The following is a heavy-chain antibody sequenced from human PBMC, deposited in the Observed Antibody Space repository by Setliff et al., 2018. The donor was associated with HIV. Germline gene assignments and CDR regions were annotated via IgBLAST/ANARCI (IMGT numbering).Heavy chain of an antibody. V-gene: IGHV3-30*02. CDR3: AKDTEGYYDSSGYINPYFDY. J-gene: IGHJ4*02. CDR2: IQYDESNK. CDR1: GLTFSRYG. Sequence: GGSLRLSCAVSGLTFSRYGSHWVRQVPGKGLDWVTFIQYDESNKYYGDSVRGRFTISRDNSRNMLYLQMNSLRAEDTAVYYCAKDTEGYYDSSGYINPYFDYWGQGTVVTVSS. D-gene: IGHD3-22*01.